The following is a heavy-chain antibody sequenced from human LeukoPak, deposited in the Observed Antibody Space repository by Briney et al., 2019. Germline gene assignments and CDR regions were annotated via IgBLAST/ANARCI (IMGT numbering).Heavy chain of an antibody. CDR1: GLNFDDSA. V-gene: IGHV3-43*02. Sequence: GGSLRLSCVTSGLNFDDSAMHWVRQAPGKGLEWVSLISADGGSTFSADSVKGRFSISRDNSKNSLYLQMNSLGSEDTAMYYCAKESGKFDYWGQGTLVAVSS. CDR3: AKESGKFDY. J-gene: IGHJ4*02. CDR2: ISADGGST.